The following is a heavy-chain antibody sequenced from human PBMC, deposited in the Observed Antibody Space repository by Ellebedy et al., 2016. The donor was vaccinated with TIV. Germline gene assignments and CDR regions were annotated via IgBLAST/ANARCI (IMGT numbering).Heavy chain of an antibody. V-gene: IGHV3-21*01. CDR2: ISSSSSYI. J-gene: IGHJ6*02. D-gene: IGHD4-11*01. CDR3: TRHKSTVTTPYYYYYFGMDV. CDR1: GFTFSTSS. Sequence: PGGSLRLSCAASGFTFSTSSMNWVRQAPGKGPEWVSSISSSSSYIYYADSVKGRFTISRDNAKKSLYLQMTGLRAEETAIYYCTRHKSTVTTPYYYYYFGMDVWGQGTTVTVSS.